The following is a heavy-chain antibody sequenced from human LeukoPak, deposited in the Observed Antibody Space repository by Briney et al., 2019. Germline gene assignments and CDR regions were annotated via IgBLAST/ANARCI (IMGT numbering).Heavy chain of an antibody. CDR3: AKGSGGSCRYAFDI. CDR1: GFTFSSNW. V-gene: IGHV3-23*01. Sequence: GGSLGLSCAASGFTFSSNWMHWVRQAPGKGLEWVSSISGSGGSTYYADSMKGRFTISRDNSKNTLYLQMNNLRAEDTAVYYCAKGSGGSCRYAFDIWGQGTVVTVSS. D-gene: IGHD2-15*01. CDR2: ISGSGGST. J-gene: IGHJ3*02.